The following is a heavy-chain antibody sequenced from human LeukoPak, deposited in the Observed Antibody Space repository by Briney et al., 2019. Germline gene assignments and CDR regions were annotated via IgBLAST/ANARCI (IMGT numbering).Heavy chain of an antibody. D-gene: IGHD3-22*01. CDR3: ARVDYDSSGPYYFDY. CDR1: GGSISSYY. CDR2: IYYSGST. Sequence: SETLSLTCTVSGGSISSYYWSWIPQPPGKGLEWIGYIYYSGSTNYNPSLKSRVTISVDTSKNQFSLKLSSVTAADTAVYYCARVDYDSSGPYYFDYWGQGTLVTVSS. V-gene: IGHV4-59*01. J-gene: IGHJ4*02.